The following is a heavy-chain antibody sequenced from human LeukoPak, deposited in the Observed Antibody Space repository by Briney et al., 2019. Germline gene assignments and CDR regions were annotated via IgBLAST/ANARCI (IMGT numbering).Heavy chain of an antibody. D-gene: IGHD3-22*01. CDR3: ARDGASITMIVVVISYLDY. V-gene: IGHV3-21*01. CDR2: ISSSSSYI. J-gene: IGHJ4*02. CDR1: GFTFSSYS. Sequence: GGSLRPSCAASGFTFSSYSMNWVRQAPGKGLEWVSSISSSSSYIYYADSVKGRFTISRDNAKNSLYLQMNSLRAEDTAVYYCARDGASITMIVVVISYLDYWGQGTLVTVSS.